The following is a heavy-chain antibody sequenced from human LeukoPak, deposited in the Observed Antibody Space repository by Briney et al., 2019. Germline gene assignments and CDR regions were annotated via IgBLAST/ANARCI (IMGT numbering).Heavy chain of an antibody. CDR2: INPNNGGT. J-gene: IGHJ4*02. Sequence: GASVKVSCKASGYTFTGYYMHWVRQAPGQGLEWMGWINPNNGGTKYAQKFQGRVTMTRDMSISTAYMDLSRLRSDDTGVYYCARSGGATDFDFWAQGTLVTVSS. CDR1: GYTFTGYY. CDR3: ARSGGATDFDF. D-gene: IGHD1-26*01. V-gene: IGHV1-2*02.